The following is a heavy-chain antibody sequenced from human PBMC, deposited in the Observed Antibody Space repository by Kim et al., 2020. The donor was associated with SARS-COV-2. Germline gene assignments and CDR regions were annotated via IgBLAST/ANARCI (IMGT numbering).Heavy chain of an antibody. CDR1: GFTFSSYA. CDR2: ISGSGGST. D-gene: IGHD3-9*01. Sequence: GGSLRLSCAASGFTFSSYAMSWVRQAPGKGLEWVSAISGSGGSTYYADSVKGRFTISRDNSKNTLYLQMNSLRAEDTAVYYCAKELKSWYYDILTGYYGFDYWGQRTLVTVSS. J-gene: IGHJ4*02. CDR3: AKELKSWYYDILTGYYGFDY. V-gene: IGHV3-23*01.